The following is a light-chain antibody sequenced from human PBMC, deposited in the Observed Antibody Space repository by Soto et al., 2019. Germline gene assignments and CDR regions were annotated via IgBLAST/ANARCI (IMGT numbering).Light chain of an antibody. CDR1: SGHSSYA. Sequence: QPVLTQSPSASASLGASVKLTCTLSSGHSSYAIAWHQQQPEKGPRYLMKLNSDGSHSKGDGIPDRFSGSSSGAERYLTIASLQSEDEADYYCQTWGTGIRWVFGGGTKLNVL. J-gene: IGLJ3*02. V-gene: IGLV4-69*01. CDR3: QTWGTGIRWV. CDR2: LNSDGSH.